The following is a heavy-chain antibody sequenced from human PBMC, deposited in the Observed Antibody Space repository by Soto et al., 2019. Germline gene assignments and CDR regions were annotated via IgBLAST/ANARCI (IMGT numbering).Heavy chain of an antibody. CDR3: ARSGNIVATTNYYMDV. CDR2: INWNGGRT. CDR1: GFTFDDYG. Sequence: EVQLVESGGGVVRPGGSLRLSCVASGFTFDDYGMHWVRQAPGKGLEWVSGINWNGGRTGYPGSMKGRFIISRDNAKISLYLQMNSLRAEDTALYYCARSGNIVATTNYYMDVWGNGTTVTVSS. J-gene: IGHJ6*03. V-gene: IGHV3-20*04. D-gene: IGHD5-12*01.